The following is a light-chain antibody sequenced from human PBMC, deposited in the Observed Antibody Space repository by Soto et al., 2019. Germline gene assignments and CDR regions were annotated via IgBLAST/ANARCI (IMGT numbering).Light chain of an antibody. CDR2: AAS. CDR1: QSIDTN. CDR3: QQSFITPYT. J-gene: IGKJ2*01. Sequence: DIQMTQSPPSLSASVGDRVTITCRASQSIDTNLNWYQQKPGEAPNLLIYAASNLQGGVPSRFSGSGSETDFSLTIKSLQPEDFATYFCQQSFITPYTFGLGTKV. V-gene: IGKV1-39*01.